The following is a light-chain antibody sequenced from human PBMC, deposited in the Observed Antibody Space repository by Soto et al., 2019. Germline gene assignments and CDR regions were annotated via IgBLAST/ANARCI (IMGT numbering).Light chain of an antibody. CDR3: SSYAGSNIYYV. CDR1: TSDFGSNNY. CDR2: EVN. Sequence: QSVLTQPPSASGSPGQSVTISCTGTTSDFGSNNYVSWYQQHPGKAPKLMIYEVNKRPSGVPDRFSGSKSGNTASLTVSGFQADDEADYYCSSYAGSNIYYVFGTGTKVTVL. J-gene: IGLJ1*01. V-gene: IGLV2-8*01.